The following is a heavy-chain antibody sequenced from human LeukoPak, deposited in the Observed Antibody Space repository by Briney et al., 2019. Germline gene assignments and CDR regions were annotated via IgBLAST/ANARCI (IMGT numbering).Heavy chain of an antibody. CDR3: ARDSIGSRYFDY. CDR2: INWNGGDT. CDR1: GFTFSRHS. J-gene: IGHJ4*02. Sequence: GGSLRLSCAASGFTFSRHSMKWVRQAPGKGLEWVSGINWNGGDTGYADSVTGRFTISRDNAKNSLYLQMNSLRAGDTAFYYCARDSIGSRYFDYWGQGTLVTVSS. V-gene: IGHV3-20*04. D-gene: IGHD2/OR15-2a*01.